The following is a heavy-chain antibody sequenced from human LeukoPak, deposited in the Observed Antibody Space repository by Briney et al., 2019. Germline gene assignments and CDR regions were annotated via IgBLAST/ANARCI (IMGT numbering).Heavy chain of an antibody. J-gene: IGHJ4*02. V-gene: IGHV3-7*01. D-gene: IGHD3-22*01. CDR2: IKQDGSEK. Sequence: GSLRLSCAASGFTFSSYAMTWFRQAPGRGLEWVANIKQDGSEKYYLDSVKGRFTISRDNAKNSLCLQMNSLRAEDTAVYYCASGRFYDTSGYRPFDYWGQGTLVTVSS. CDR1: GFTFSSYA. CDR3: ASGRFYDTSGYRPFDY.